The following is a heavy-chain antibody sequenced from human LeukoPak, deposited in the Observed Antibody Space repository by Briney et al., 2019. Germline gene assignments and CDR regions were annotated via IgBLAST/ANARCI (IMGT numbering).Heavy chain of an antibody. CDR3: ASAVTTVDY. Sequence: QPGGSLRLSCAASGFPFSSYSMNWVRQAPGKGLEWVSYISSSSSTIYYADSVKGRFTISRDNAKNSLYLQMNSLRAEDTAVYYCASAVTTVDYWGQGTLVTVSS. D-gene: IGHD4-17*01. V-gene: IGHV3-48*01. CDR1: GFPFSSYS. J-gene: IGHJ4*02. CDR2: ISSSSSTI.